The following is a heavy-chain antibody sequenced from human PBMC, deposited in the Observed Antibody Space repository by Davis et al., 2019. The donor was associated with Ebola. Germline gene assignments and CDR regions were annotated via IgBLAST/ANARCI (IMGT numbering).Heavy chain of an antibody. Sequence: GESLKISCAASGFTFDGYGMSWVRQAPGKGLEWVSGINWNGGSTGYADSVKGRFTISRDNAKNSLYLQMNSLRAEDTALYYCARDWVVGAHLDYWGQGTLVTVSS. D-gene: IGHD1-26*01. CDR1: GFTFDGYG. J-gene: IGHJ4*02. CDR2: INWNGGST. V-gene: IGHV3-20*04. CDR3: ARDWVVGAHLDY.